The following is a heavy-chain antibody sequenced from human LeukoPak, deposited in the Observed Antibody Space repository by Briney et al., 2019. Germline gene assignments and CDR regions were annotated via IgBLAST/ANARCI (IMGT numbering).Heavy chain of an antibody. J-gene: IGHJ4*02. V-gene: IGHV4-39*01. CDR1: GGPITIRNYY. CDR2: MYYSGNT. Sequence: SETLSLTCSVSGGPITIRNYYWGWIRQPPGKGLEWIGSMYYSGNTYYKPSLENRVTMSADTSTIQFSLKLSSVTAADTAVYYCARQKMATVRGSGRDFDYWGQGTLVSVHS. CDR3: ARQKMATVRGSGRDFDY. D-gene: IGHD5-24*01.